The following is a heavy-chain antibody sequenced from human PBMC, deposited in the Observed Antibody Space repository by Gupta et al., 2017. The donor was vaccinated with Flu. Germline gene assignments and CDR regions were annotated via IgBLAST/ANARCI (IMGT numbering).Heavy chain of an antibody. D-gene: IGHD3-10*01. V-gene: IGHV3-74*01. CDR2: INSEGSST. Sequence: HWVRQAPGKGLVWVSRINSEGSSTSYADSVKGRFTISRDNAKNTLYLQRNSLRVEDTALYYCTRGGSGSLGDYWGQGTLVTVSS. CDR3: TRGGSGSLGDY. J-gene: IGHJ4*02.